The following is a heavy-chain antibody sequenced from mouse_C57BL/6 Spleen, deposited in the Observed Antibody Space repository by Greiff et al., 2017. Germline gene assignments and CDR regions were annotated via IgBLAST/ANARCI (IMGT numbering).Heavy chain of an antibody. CDR1: GYAFTNYL. D-gene: IGHD4-1*01. J-gene: IGHJ1*03. V-gene: IGHV1-54*01. CDR3: ARGGWDGLVGV. CDR2: INPGSGGT. Sequence: QVQLQQSGAELVRPGTSVKVSCKASGYAFTNYLIEWVKQRPGQGLEWIGVINPGSGGTNYNEKFKGKATLTADKSSSTAYMHLSSRTSDDSAVYMCARGGWDGLVGVWGTGTTVTVSS.